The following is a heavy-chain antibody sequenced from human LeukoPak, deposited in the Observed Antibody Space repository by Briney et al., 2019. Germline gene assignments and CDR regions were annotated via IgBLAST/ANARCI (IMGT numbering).Heavy chain of an antibody. CDR1: IFTFSSYA. J-gene: IGHJ4*02. CDR2: ISGSGGTT. Sequence: SGGSLRLSCAASIFTFSSYAMSWVRQGPGKGLEWVSDISGSGGTTYYADSVKGRFTISRDNSRNTLYLQMNSLRAEDTAVYYCERSKEIAAAGEVLDYWGQGTLVTVSS. D-gene: IGHD6-13*01. CDR3: ERSKEIAAAGEVLDY. V-gene: IGHV3-23*01.